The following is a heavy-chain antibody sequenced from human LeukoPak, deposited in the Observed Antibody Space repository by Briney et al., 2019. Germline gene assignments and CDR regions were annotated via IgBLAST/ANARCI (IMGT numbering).Heavy chain of an antibody. J-gene: IGHJ6*03. CDR1: GGSISSSSYY. V-gene: IGHV4-39*01. D-gene: IGHD6-6*01. CDR3: ASQRRGGSSYYMDA. Sequence: SETLSLTCTVSGGSISSSSYYWGWIRQPPGKGLEWIGSIYYTGSTYYNSSLKSRVTISVDTSRNQFSLMLSSVTAADMAVYYCASQRRGGSSYYMDAWGKGTTVTVAS. CDR2: IYYTGST.